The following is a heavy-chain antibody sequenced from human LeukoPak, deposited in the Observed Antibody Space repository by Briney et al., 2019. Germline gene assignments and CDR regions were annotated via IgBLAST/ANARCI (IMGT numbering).Heavy chain of an antibody. D-gene: IGHD4-23*01. Sequence: SETLSLTCAVYGGSFSGYYWSWIRQPPGKGLEWIGEINHSGSTNYNPSLKSRVTISVDTSKNQFSLKLSSVTAVDTAVYYCARLPGSGKDYYYYGMDVWGQGTTVTVSS. J-gene: IGHJ6*02. V-gene: IGHV4-34*01. CDR2: INHSGST. CDR1: GGSFSGYY. CDR3: ARLPGSGKDYYYYGMDV.